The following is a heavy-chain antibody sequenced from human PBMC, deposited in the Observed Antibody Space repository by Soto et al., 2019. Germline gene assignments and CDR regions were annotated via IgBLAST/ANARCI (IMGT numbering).Heavy chain of an antibody. V-gene: IGHV1-18*01. CDR1: RYIFTNYG. Sequence: QVQLVQSGVEVREPGASVKVSCKAVRYIFTNYGVSWVRQAPGQGLGWMGWITTYNGNTEYAQKFQGRVTMTTDASTSTAYRELGSLRSDDTAIYYCARALTGYGMDVWGQGTTVTVSS. CDR2: ITTYNGNT. J-gene: IGHJ6*02. CDR3: ARALTGYGMDV.